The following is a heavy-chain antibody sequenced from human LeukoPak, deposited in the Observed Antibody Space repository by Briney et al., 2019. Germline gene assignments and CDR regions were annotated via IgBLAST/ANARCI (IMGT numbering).Heavy chain of an antibody. J-gene: IGHJ4*02. Sequence: GGSLRLSFAASGFTFSSYSMNWVRQAPGKGLEWVSSISSSSSYIYYADSVKGRFTISRGNAKNSLYVQMNSLRAEDTALYYCAKAMDSSGWYLLGGYFDYWGQGTLVTVSS. V-gene: IGHV3-21*04. CDR2: ISSSSSYI. CDR3: AKAMDSSGWYLLGGYFDY. CDR1: GFTFSSYS. D-gene: IGHD6-19*01.